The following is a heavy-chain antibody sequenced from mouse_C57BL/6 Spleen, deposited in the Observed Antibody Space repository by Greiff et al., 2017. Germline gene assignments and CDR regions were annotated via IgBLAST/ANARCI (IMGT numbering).Heavy chain of an antibody. CDR2: INYDGSST. Sequence: VKLMESEGGLVQPGSSMKLSCTASGFTFSDYYMAWVRQVPEKGLEWVANINYDGSSTYYLDSLKSRFIISRDNAKNILYLQMSSLKSEDTATYYCARDTRYFDYWGQGTTLTVSS. CDR3: ARDTRYFDY. CDR1: GFTFSDYY. V-gene: IGHV5-16*01. J-gene: IGHJ2*01. D-gene: IGHD2-12*01.